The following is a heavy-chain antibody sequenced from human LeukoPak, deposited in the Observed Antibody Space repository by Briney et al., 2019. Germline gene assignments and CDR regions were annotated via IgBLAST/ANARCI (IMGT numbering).Heavy chain of an antibody. CDR3: ARDHVSYYYDSSGYYYTGDTSWDDAFDI. CDR1: GYTFTGYY. D-gene: IGHD3-22*01. J-gene: IGHJ3*02. V-gene: IGHV1-2*02. Sequence: ASVKVSCKASGYTFTGYYMHWVRQAPGQGLEWMGWINPNSGGTNYAQKLQGRVTMTTDTSTSTAYMELRSLRSDDTAVYYCARDHVSYYYDSSGYYYTGDTSWDDAFDIWGQGTMVTVSS. CDR2: INPNSGGT.